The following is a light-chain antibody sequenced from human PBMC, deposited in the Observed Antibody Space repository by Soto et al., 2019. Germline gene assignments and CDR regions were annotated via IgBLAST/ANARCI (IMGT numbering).Light chain of an antibody. CDR3: QQRSNWPKST. CDR1: QSVSSY. V-gene: IGKV3-11*01. J-gene: IGKJ5*01. Sequence: EIVLTQSPATLSLSPGERATLSCRASQSVSSYLAWYQQKPGQAPRLLIYDASNRATGIPARFSGSGSVTDFTLTISSLEPEDFAVYYCQQRSNWPKSTFGQGTRLEIK. CDR2: DAS.